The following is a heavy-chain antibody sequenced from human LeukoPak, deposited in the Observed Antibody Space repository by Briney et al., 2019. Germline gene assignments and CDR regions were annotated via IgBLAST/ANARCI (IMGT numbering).Heavy chain of an antibody. CDR1: GFTFSSYS. V-gene: IGHV3-30*03. CDR2: ISNDGSNK. CDR3: ARDKAVRGVMDY. Sequence: GGSLRLSCAASGFTFSSYSMHWVRQAPGKGLEWVAVISNDGSNKYYADSVKGRFTISRDNAKNSLYLQMNSLRAEDTAVYYCARDKAVRGVMDYWGQGNLVTVSS. D-gene: IGHD3-10*01. J-gene: IGHJ4*02.